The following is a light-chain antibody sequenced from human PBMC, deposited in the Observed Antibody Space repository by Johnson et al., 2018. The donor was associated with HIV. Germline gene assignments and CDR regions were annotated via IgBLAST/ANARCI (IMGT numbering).Light chain of an antibody. CDR3: GTWDTSLSAGGV. CDR2: DNN. Sequence: QSVLTQPPSVSAAQGQKVTISCSGSSSNIGNNYVSWYQQLPGTAPKLLIYDNNKRPSGIRDRFSGSNSGTSATLGINGLQPGDEADYYCGTWDTSLSAGGVFGSGTKVTVL. V-gene: IGLV1-51*01. CDR1: SSNIGNNY. J-gene: IGLJ1*01.